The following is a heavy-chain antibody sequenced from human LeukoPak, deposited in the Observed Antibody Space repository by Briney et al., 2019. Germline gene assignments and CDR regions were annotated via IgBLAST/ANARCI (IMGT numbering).Heavy chain of an antibody. CDR2: IYPGDSDT. J-gene: IGHJ3*02. Sequence: GESLKISCKGSGYSFTSYWIGWVRQMPGKGLEWMGIIYPGDSDTRYSPSSQGQVTISADKSISTAYLQWSSLKASDTAMYYCARRRDGYNYLDAFDIWGQGTMVTVSS. CDR1: GYSFTSYW. V-gene: IGHV5-51*01. D-gene: IGHD5-24*01. CDR3: ARRRDGYNYLDAFDI.